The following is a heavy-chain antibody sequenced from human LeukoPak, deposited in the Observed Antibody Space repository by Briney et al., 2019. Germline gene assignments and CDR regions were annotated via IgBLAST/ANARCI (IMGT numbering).Heavy chain of an antibody. J-gene: IGHJ4*02. Sequence: SVKVSCKASGYTFTSYAISWVRQAPGQGLEWMGGIIPIFGTANHAQKFQGRVTITADESTSTAYMELSSLRSEDTAVYYCAREGRLDYYFDYWGQGTLVTVSS. D-gene: IGHD3-10*01. V-gene: IGHV1-69*13. CDR2: IIPIFGTA. CDR3: AREGRLDYYFDY. CDR1: GYTFTSYA.